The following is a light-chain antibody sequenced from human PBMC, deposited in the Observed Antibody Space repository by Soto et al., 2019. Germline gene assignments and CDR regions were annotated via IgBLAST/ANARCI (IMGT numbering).Light chain of an antibody. CDR2: AAS. CDR1: QSITTY. J-gene: IGKJ1*01. CDR3: QQAYGAPPT. V-gene: IGKV1-39*01. Sequence: DIQMTQSPSSLSSSVLYRFTMTCRASQSITTYLNWYQQTLGEAPKLLIYAASRLQIGVPSRFSGSGSGTDFTLTISSLQPEDFATYYCQQAYGAPPTFGQGTKVDIK.